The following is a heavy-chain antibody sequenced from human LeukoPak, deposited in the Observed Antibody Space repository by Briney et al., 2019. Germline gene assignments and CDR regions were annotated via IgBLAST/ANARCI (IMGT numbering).Heavy chain of an antibody. V-gene: IGHV3-30*02. Sequence: PGGSLRLSCAASGFSFSSYGFHWVRQAPGKGLEWVAFIRFDGSNKDYVDSVKGRFTISRDSSKNSLYLQMNSLRPEETAVYYCAKDLPSCGDRECGNYLDTWGHGALVTVSS. CDR2: IRFDGSNK. J-gene: IGHJ4*01. CDR3: AKDLPSCGDRECGNYLDT. D-gene: IGHD3-10*01. CDR1: GFSFSSYG.